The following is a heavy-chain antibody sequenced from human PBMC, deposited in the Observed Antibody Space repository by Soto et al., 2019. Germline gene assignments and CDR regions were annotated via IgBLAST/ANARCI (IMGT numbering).Heavy chain of an antibody. CDR1: GFTFSSYS. V-gene: IGHV3-48*01. Sequence: GGSLRLSCAASGFTFSSYSMNWVRQAPGKGLEWISYISSSSSTIFYADSVKGRFTISRDNAKNSLYLQMNSLRAEDTAVYYCARPSGYCSSTSCKGGDAFDIWGQGTMVTVS. J-gene: IGHJ3*02. CDR2: ISSSSSTI. D-gene: IGHD2-2*01. CDR3: ARPSGYCSSTSCKGGDAFDI.